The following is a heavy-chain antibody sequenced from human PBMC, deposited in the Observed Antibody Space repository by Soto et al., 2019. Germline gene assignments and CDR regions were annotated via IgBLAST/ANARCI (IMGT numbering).Heavy chain of an antibody. V-gene: IGHV3-23*01. D-gene: IGHD6-19*01. CDR3: AGRIAVAGTLAY. CDR1: GLTFSSYA. J-gene: IGHJ4*02. Sequence: GGSLRLSCAASGLTFSSYAMSWVRQAPGKGLEWVSAISGGGGSTFYADSVKGRFTISRDNSKNTLFLQMNSLRAEDTAAYFCAGRIAVAGTLAYWGQGTLVTVSS. CDR2: ISGGGGST.